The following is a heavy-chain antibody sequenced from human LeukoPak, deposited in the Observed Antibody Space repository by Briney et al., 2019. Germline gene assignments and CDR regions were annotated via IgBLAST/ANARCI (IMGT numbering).Heavy chain of an antibody. D-gene: IGHD6-19*01. J-gene: IGHJ6*03. CDR2: MNPNSGNT. CDR1: GYTFTSYD. V-gene: IGHV1-8*02. Sequence: TSVKVSCKASGYTFTSYDINWVRQATGQGLEWMGWMNPNSGNTAYAQKFQGRVTMTRDTSISTAYMELSRLRSDDTAVYYCARSEQFPYYMDVWGKGTTVTVSS. CDR3: ARSEQFPYYMDV.